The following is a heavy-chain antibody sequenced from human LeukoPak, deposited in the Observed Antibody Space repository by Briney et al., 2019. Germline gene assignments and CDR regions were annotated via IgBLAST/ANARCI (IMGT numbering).Heavy chain of an antibody. Sequence: SETLSLTCTVSGGSLSSGDYYWGWIRQPPGKGLEWIASIYYSGKTYYSPSLRSRVTISVDTSKNHFSLELSSVTAADTAVYYCARRGSGLNWFDPWGQGTLVTVSS. J-gene: IGHJ5*02. V-gene: IGHV4-39*07. CDR1: GGSLSSGDYY. CDR2: IYYSGKT. CDR3: ARRGSGLNWFDP. D-gene: IGHD6-19*01.